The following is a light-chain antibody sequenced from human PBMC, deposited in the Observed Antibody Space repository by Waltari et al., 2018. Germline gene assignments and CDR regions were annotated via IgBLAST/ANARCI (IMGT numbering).Light chain of an antibody. CDR2: AAS. CDR1: HSITSS. J-gene: IGKJ4*01. Sequence: DIQMTQSPSSLSASVGVRVTITCRASHSITSSLNWYQQRPGKAPKLLIYAASSLHSGVPSRFSGSGSATDFTLTINSLQPEDFATYYCQQSHSSPLTFDGGTKVEN. CDR3: QQSHSSPLT. V-gene: IGKV1-39*01.